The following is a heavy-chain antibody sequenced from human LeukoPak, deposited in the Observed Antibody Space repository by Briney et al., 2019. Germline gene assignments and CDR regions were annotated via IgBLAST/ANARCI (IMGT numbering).Heavy chain of an antibody. J-gene: IGHJ4*02. CDR2: ISYDGSNK. Sequence: GGSLRLSCAASGFTFSSYGMHWVRQAPGKGLEWVAVISYDGSNKYYADSVKGRFTISRDNSKNTLYLQMNSLRAEDTAVYYCVSSFRPDNDYWGQGTLVTVSS. D-gene: IGHD1-14*01. V-gene: IGHV3-30*03. CDR3: VSSFRPDNDY. CDR1: GFTFSSYG.